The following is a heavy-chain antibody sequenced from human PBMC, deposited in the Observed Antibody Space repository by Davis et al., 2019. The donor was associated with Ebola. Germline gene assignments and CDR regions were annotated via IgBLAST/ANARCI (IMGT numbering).Heavy chain of an antibody. J-gene: IGHJ6*02. CDR3: AREIFLYGMGV. Sequence: SETLSLTCTVSGGSISSYYWSWIRQPPGKGLEWIGYIYYSGSSNYNPSLRSRVSFSIDTSKSQFSLKLNSVTAADTAVYYCAREIFLYGMGVWGQGTTVIVSS. D-gene: IGHD3-3*01. CDR2: IYYSGSS. V-gene: IGHV4-59*01. CDR1: GGSISSYY.